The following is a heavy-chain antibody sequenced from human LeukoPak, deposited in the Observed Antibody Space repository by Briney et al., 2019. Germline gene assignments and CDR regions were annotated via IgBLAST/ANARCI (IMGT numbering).Heavy chain of an antibody. CDR2: IYVDGRTT. CDR1: GFTFSNYW. Sequence: GGSLRLSCVASGFTFSNYWMHWVRQPPGKGLVWVSRIYVDGRTTNYADSVKGRFTISRDNAKNTVYLEMNSLSVVDTATYYCIRDFRSADLWGQGTLVTVSS. J-gene: IGHJ5*02. CDR3: IRDFRSADL. V-gene: IGHV3-74*01.